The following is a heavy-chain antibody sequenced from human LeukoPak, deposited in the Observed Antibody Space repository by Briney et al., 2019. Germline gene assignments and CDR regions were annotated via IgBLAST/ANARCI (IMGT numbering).Heavy chain of an antibody. J-gene: IGHJ4*02. CDR1: GFTFSNYA. CDR2: IGGSGGLT. D-gene: IGHD2-21*02. V-gene: IGHV3-23*01. CDR3: AKAGDSGTRPFES. Sequence: GGSLRLSCAASGFTFSNYAMNWVRQAPGKGLEWVSAIGGSGGLTYYADSVKGRFTISRDNSNNTLYLQMSSLRAEDTAAYYCAKAGDSGTRPFESWGQGTLVTVSS.